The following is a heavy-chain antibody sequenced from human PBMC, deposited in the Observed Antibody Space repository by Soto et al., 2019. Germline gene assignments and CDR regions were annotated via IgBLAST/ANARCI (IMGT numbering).Heavy chain of an antibody. Sequence: SETLSLTCAVYGGSFSGYYWSWIRQPPGKGLEWIGEINHSGSTNYNPSLKSRVTISVDTSKNQFSLKLSSVTAADTAVYYCARGRRGYYGSGDYYMDVWGKGTTVTVSS. V-gene: IGHV4-34*01. CDR1: GGSFSGYY. J-gene: IGHJ6*03. CDR3: ARGRRGYYGSGDYYMDV. CDR2: INHSGST. D-gene: IGHD3-10*01.